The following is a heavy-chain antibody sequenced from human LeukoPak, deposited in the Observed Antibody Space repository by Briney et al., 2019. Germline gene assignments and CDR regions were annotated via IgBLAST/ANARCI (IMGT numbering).Heavy chain of an antibody. CDR1: GASVSSASY. Sequence: PSETLSLTCTVSGASVSSASYWSWIRQPPGKGVEWIAHIYNGVNTNYNPSLKSRVTISVDTSKNQFSLRLNSVTAADTAVYYCARSRAFNSGAFNPWGQGSLVTVSS. CDR2: IYNGVNT. V-gene: IGHV4-61*01. CDR3: ARSRAFNSGAFNP. J-gene: IGHJ5*02. D-gene: IGHD1-26*01.